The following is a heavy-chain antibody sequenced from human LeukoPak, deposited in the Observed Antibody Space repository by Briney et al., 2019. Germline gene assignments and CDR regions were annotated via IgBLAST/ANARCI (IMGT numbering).Heavy chain of an antibody. D-gene: IGHD3-16*01. V-gene: IGHV3-48*01. J-gene: IGHJ4*02. CDR3: AKDWGH. CDR2: ISSGSSTI. CDR1: GFAFSDYW. Sequence: GGSLRLSCAASGFAFSDYWMNWVRQAPGKGLDWVSYISSGSSTIYYADSVKGRFTISRDNSKNTLYLQMNTLRTEDTAVYYCAKDWGHWGQGTLVTVSS.